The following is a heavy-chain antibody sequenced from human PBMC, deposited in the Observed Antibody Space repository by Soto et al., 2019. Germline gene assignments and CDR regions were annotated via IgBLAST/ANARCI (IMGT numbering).Heavy chain of an antibody. J-gene: IGHJ4*02. D-gene: IGHD1-1*01. Sequence: EVQLLESGGGLVQPGGSLRLSCVGSGFTFSSYDMTWVRQAPGKGLEVVSSFSFYGRRDNTYYADSVKGRFTISRDNSKNTVYLQMDKLRVEYTAVYYCAKSLHHDNGGPNDHLGQGTLVTVSS. CDR3: AKSLHHDNGGPNDH. CDR2: FSFYGRRDNT. CDR1: GFTFSSYD. V-gene: IGHV3-23*01.